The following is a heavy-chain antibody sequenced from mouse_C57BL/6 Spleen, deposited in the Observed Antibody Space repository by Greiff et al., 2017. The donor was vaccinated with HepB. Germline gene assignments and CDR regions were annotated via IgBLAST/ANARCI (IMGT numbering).Heavy chain of an antibody. J-gene: IGHJ4*01. Sequence: QVQLQQSGPELVRPGVSVKISCKGSGYTFTDYAMHWVKQSHAKSLEWIGVISTDYGDASYNQKFTDKATMTVDKSSSTAYMELASLTSEDSAGYYCARSKQIPDITSENAMGYWGQGTSVTVSS. V-gene: IGHV1-67*01. CDR3: ARSKQIPDITSENAMGY. CDR2: ISTDYGDA. CDR1: GYTFTDYA. D-gene: IGHD1-2*01.